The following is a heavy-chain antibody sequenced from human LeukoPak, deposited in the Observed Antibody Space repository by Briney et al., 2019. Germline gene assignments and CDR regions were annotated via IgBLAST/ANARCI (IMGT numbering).Heavy chain of an antibody. CDR3: ARDTRKEVDIVALGPAFDI. Sequence: SETLSLTCAVYGGSFSGYYWSWIRQPPGKGLEWIGSIYYSGSTYYNPSLKSRVTISVDTSKNQFSLKLSSVTAADTAVYYCARDTRKEVDIVALGPAFDIWGPGTMVTVSS. D-gene: IGHD5-12*01. J-gene: IGHJ3*02. CDR2: IYYSGST. V-gene: IGHV4-34*01. CDR1: GGSFSGYY.